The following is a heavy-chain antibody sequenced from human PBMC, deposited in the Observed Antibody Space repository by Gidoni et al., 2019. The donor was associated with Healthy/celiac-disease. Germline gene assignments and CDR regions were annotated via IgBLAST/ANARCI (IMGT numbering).Heavy chain of an antibody. CDR3: ARERYYYGSGSYYWLDWFDP. CDR2: IYTSGST. V-gene: IGHV4-61*02. J-gene: IGHJ5*02. CDR1: GGSISSGSYY. D-gene: IGHD3-10*01. Sequence: QVQLQESGPGLVQPSQTLSLTCTVSGGSISSGSYYWSWIRQPAGKGLEWIGRIYTSGSTNYNPSLKSRVTISVDTSKNQFSLKLSSVTAADTAVYYCARERYYYGSGSYYWLDWFDPWGQGTLVTVSS.